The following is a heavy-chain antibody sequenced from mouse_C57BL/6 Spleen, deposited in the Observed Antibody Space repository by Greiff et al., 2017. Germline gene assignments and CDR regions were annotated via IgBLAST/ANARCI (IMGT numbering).Heavy chain of an antibody. J-gene: IGHJ4*01. V-gene: IGHV1-54*01. CDR1: GYAFTNYL. D-gene: IGHD1-1*01. CDR3: ARGYGSSYHYYAMDY. Sequence: QVQLQQSGAELVRPGTSVKVSCKASGYAFTNYLIEWVKQRPGQGLEWIGVINPGSGGTNYNEKFKGKATLTADKSSSTAYMQLSSLTSDDSAVYFCARGYGSSYHYYAMDYWSQGTSVTVSS. CDR2: INPGSGGT.